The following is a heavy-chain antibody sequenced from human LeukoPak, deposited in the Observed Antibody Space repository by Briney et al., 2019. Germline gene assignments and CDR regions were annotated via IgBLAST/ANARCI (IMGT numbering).Heavy chain of an antibody. J-gene: IGHJ6*03. CDR3: AKRIETKTLACYMDV. Sequence: AGGSLRLSCAASGFTFSNYSMSWVRQAPGKGLEWVSGISGSGGSTYYADSVKGRFTISRDNSNNTLYLQMNSLRAEDTAVYYCAKRIETKTLACYMDVWGKGTTVTVSS. D-gene: IGHD1-7*01. CDR1: GFTFSNYS. CDR2: ISGSGGST. V-gene: IGHV3-23*01.